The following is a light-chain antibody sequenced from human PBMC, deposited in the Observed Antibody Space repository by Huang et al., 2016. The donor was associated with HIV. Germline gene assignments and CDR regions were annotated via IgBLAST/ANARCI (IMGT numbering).Light chain of an antibody. V-gene: IGKV1-39*01. CDR3: LQSYSTPLT. CDR1: QTITNY. Sequence: DIQMTQSPSSLSASVGDRVTITCRASQTITNYVNWYQQKPGKDPKLLIYATSTLQSGGPSRFSGSGSGTDFTLIISGLQPEDVASYYCLQSYSTPLTFGGGTKVEIK. J-gene: IGKJ4*02. CDR2: ATS.